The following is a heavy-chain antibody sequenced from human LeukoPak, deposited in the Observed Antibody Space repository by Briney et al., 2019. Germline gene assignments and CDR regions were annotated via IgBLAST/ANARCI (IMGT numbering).Heavy chain of an antibody. CDR3: AKEGDSSGHCGLFDI. CDR2: VSFDGSAL. V-gene: IGHV3-30*04. D-gene: IGHD3-22*01. Sequence: PGGSLRLSCAASGFTFSNYAMHWVRQAPGKGLEWVAGVSFDGSALFYTDSVRGRFSISRDNSKNTLFLQMNSLRTEDTAVYYCAKEGDSSGHCGLFDIWGQGTMVTVSS. J-gene: IGHJ3*02. CDR1: GFTFSNYA.